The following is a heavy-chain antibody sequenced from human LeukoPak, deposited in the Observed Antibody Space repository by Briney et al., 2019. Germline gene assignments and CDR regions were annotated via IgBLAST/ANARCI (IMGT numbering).Heavy chain of an antibody. V-gene: IGHV1-69*05. CDR1: GGTFSSYA. J-gene: IGHJ4*02. D-gene: IGHD3-16*01. CDR2: IIPIFGTA. Sequence: ASVKVSCKASGGTFSSYAISWVRQAPGQGLEWMGGIIPIFGTANYAQKFQGRVTMTRNTSISTAYMELSSLRSEDTAVYYCARGGSSGGDYWGQGTLVTVSS. CDR3: ARGGSSGGDY.